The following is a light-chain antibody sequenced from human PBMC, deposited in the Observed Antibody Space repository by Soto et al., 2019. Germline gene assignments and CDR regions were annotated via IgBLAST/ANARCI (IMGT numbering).Light chain of an antibody. J-gene: IGKJ1*01. V-gene: IGKV3-20*01. CDR3: QQYGTSPPT. CDR1: QSVSSNY. CDR2: GTS. Sequence: EIVMTQSPGTLSLFPGERVTLSCRASQSVSSNYLAWYQQRPGQAPRLLIYGTSRRATGIPERFSGSGAGTDLTLTISRLEPEDVGVYYCQQYGTSPPTFGQGTKVEI.